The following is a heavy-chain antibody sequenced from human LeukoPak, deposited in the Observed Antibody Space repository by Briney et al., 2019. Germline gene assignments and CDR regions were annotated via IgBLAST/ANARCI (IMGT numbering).Heavy chain of an antibody. V-gene: IGHV3-48*03. D-gene: IGHD5-12*01. CDR3: ARDLSGYDPPYYFDY. CDR1: GFTFSSYE. CDR2: ISSSGSTI. J-gene: IGHJ4*02. Sequence: GGSLRLSCAASGFTFSSYEMNWVRQAPGKGLEWVSYISSSGSTIYYADSVKGRFTISRDNAKNSLYLQMNSLRAEDTAVYYCARDLSGYDPPYYFDYWGQGTLVTVSS.